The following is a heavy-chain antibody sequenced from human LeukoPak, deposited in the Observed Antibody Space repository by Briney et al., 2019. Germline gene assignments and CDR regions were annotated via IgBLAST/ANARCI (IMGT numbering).Heavy chain of an antibody. CDR3: AKILVGATTSDAFDI. Sequence: PGGSLRLSCAASGFTFSSYAMSWVRQAPGKGLEWVSAISGSGGSTYYADSVKGRFTISRDNSKNTLYLQMISLRAEDTAVYYCAKILVGATTSDAFDIWGQGTIVTVSS. V-gene: IGHV3-23*01. J-gene: IGHJ3*02. CDR2: ISGSGGST. CDR1: GFTFSSYA. D-gene: IGHD1-26*01.